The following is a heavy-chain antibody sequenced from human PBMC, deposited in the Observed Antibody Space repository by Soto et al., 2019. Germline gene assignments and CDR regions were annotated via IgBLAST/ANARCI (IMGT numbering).Heavy chain of an antibody. D-gene: IGHD1-26*01. J-gene: IGHJ6*02. V-gene: IGHV3-30*18. CDR1: GFTFSSYG. CDR2: ISYDGSNK. CDR3: AKDVVVGATTGVAAYYYYYGMDV. Sequence: QVQLVESGGGVVQPGRSLRLSCAASGFTFSSYGMHWVRQAPGKGLEWVAVISYDGSNKYYADSVKGRFTISRDNSKNTLYLQMNSLTAYEETVYYCAKDVVVGATTGVAAYYYYYGMDVWDQGTTGTVSS.